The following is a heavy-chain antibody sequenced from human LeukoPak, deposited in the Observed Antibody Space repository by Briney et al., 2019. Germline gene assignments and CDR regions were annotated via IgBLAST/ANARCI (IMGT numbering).Heavy chain of an antibody. J-gene: IGHJ5*02. CDR2: INHSGST. D-gene: IGHD3-16*02. V-gene: IGHV4-34*01. CDR3: ARHAHPYVWGSYRDINWFDP. Sequence: SETLSLTCAVYGGSFSGYYWSWIRQPPGKGLEWIGEINHSGSTNYNPSLKSRVTISVDTSKNQFSLKLSSVTAADTAVYYCARHAHPYVWGSYRDINWFDPWGQGTLVTVSS. CDR1: GGSFSGYY.